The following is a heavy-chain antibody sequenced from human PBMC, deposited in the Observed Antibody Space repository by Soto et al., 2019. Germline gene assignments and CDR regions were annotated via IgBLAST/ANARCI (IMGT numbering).Heavy chain of an antibody. CDR3: AREDSIIIPAVSDF. D-gene: IGHD2-2*01. J-gene: IGHJ4*02. V-gene: IGHV3-21*01. CDR2: ISKSDYT. CDR1: GFAFNNYG. Sequence: XPPLRLSCTVSGFAFNNYGINWVRQAPGKGLEWVSSISKSDYTYYSDSVKGRFTISRDNAKNSVSLQMNTLRVEDTAVYYCAREDSIIIPAVSDFWGQGTLVTVSS.